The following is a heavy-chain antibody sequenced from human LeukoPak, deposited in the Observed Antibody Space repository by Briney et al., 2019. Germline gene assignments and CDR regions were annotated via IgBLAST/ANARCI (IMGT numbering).Heavy chain of an antibody. J-gene: IGHJ5*02. D-gene: IGHD3-10*01. CDR1: GGSFSGYY. CDR3: ARGPVLLWFSVDNWFDP. Sequence: SETLSLTCAVYGGSFSGYYWSWIRQPPGKGLEWIGEINHSGSTNYNPSLKSRVTISVDTSKNQFSLKLSSVTAADTAVYYCARGPVLLWFSVDNWFDPWGQGTLVTVSS. V-gene: IGHV4-34*01. CDR2: INHSGST.